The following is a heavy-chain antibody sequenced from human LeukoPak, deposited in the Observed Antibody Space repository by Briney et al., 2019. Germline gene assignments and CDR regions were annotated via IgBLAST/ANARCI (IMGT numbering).Heavy chain of an antibody. J-gene: IGHJ4*02. CDR2: IYYSGST. V-gene: IGHV4-39*01. Sequence: PSETLSLTCTVSGGTISNNGYYWAWIRQSPGKGLEWIGSIYYSGSTYYNPSLKSRVTISVDTSKNQFSLKLSSVTAADTAVYYCARAPYYYDSSGYYPYYFDYWGQGTLVTVSS. CDR1: GGTISNNGYY. CDR3: ARAPYYYDSSGYYPYYFDY. D-gene: IGHD3-22*01.